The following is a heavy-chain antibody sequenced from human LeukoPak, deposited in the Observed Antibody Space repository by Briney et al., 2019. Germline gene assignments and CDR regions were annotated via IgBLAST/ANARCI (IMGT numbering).Heavy chain of an antibody. CDR2: IKSKPDGGTT. Sequence: GGSLRLSCAASGFTFSNAWMSWVLQAPGKGLEWVVRIKSKPDGGTTDYAAPVKGRFTISRDDSKNTLYLQMNSLKTEDTAVYYCTTIHDRVVVEDYWGQGTLVTVSS. CDR3: TTIHDRVVVEDY. V-gene: IGHV3-15*01. D-gene: IGHD2-21*01. J-gene: IGHJ4*02. CDR1: GFTFSNAW.